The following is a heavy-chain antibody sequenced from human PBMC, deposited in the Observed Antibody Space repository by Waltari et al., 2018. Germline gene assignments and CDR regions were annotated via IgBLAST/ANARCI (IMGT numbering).Heavy chain of an antibody. CDR2: IYYSGST. V-gene: IGHV4-39*01. D-gene: IGHD3-3*01. Sequence: QLQLQESGPGLVKPSETLSLTCTVSGGSISSSSYYWGWIRRPPGKGLEWIGSIYYSGSTYYNPSLKSRVTISVDTSKNQFSLKLSSVTAADTAVYYCAGHLSWSGYLFDYWGQGTLVTVSS. J-gene: IGHJ4*02. CDR3: AGHLSWSGYLFDY. CDR1: GGSISSSSYY.